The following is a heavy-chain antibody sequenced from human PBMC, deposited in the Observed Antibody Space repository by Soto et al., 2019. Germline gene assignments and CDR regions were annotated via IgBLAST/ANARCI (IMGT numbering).Heavy chain of an antibody. D-gene: IGHD5-12*01. V-gene: IGHV5-51*01. CDR2: IYPDDSDT. CDR3: ARHNGYNVPGRDY. CDR1: GYSFTSYW. J-gene: IGHJ4*02. Sequence: EVQLVQSGAEVKKAGESLKISCQGSGYSFTSYWIGWVRQMPGKGLEWMGIIYPDDSDTRYSPSFQGQVTISADKSISTAYLQWSSLKASDSAMYYCARHNGYNVPGRDYWGQGTLVTVSS.